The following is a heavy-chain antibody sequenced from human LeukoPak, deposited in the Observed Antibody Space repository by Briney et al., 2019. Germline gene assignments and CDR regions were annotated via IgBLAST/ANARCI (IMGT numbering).Heavy chain of an antibody. CDR1: GYSFTSYW. D-gene: IGHD3-3*01. V-gene: IGHV5-51*01. Sequence: GESLQISCKGSGYSFTSYWIGWVRQMPGKGLEWMGIIYPGGSDTRYSPSFHGQVTISADKSISTAYLQWSSLKASDTAMYYCARVHDFWSGYPNAFDIWGQGTMVTVSS. CDR3: ARVHDFWSGYPNAFDI. CDR2: IYPGGSDT. J-gene: IGHJ3*02.